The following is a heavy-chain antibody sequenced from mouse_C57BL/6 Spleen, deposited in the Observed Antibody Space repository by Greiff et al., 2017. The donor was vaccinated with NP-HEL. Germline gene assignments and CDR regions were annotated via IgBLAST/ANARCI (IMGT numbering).Heavy chain of an antibody. Sequence: DVKLVESGGGLVKPGGSLKLSCAASGFTFSSYAMSWVRQTPEKRLEWVATISDGGSYTYYPDNVKGRFTISRDNAKNNLYLQMSHLKSEDTAMYYCARDGGTVVGFAYWGQGTTLTVSS. CDR3: ARDGGTVVGFAY. CDR1: GFTFSSYA. V-gene: IGHV5-4*01. CDR2: ISDGGSYT. J-gene: IGHJ2*01. D-gene: IGHD1-1*01.